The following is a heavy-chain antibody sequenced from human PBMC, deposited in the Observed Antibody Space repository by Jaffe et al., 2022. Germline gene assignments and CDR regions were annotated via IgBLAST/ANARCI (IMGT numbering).Heavy chain of an antibody. CDR2: IRYDGSNK. CDR3: AKDLAFYGDYLNWFDP. J-gene: IGHJ5*02. D-gene: IGHD4-17*01. Sequence: QVQLVESGGGVVQPGGSLRLSCAASGFTFSSYGMHWVRQAPGKGLEWVAFIRYDGSNKYYADSVKGRFTISRDNSKNTLYLQMNSLRAEDTAVYYCAKDLAFYGDYLNWFDPWGQGTLVTVSS. V-gene: IGHV3-30*02. CDR1: GFTFSSYG.